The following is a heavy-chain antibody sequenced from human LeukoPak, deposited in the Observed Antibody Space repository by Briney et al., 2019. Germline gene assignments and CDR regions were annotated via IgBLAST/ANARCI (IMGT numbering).Heavy chain of an antibody. CDR1: GGSISSTNW. V-gene: IGHV4-31*11. D-gene: IGHD3-16*02. Sequence: PSETLSLTCAVSGGSISSTNWWSWVRQHPGKGLEWIGYIYYSGSTYYNPSLKSRVTISVDTSKNQFSLKLSSVTAADTAVYYCARDTGERTYVWGSYRYFDYWGQGTLVTVSS. J-gene: IGHJ4*02. CDR3: ARDTGERTYVWGSYRYFDY. CDR2: IYYSGST.